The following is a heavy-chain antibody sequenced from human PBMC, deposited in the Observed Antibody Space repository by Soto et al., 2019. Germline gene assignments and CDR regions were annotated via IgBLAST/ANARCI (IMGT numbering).Heavy chain of an antibody. D-gene: IGHD3-10*01. CDR2: IYYSGST. V-gene: IGHV4-31*03. CDR3: ARERPHYGSGSYTVESLDY. CDR1: GGSISSGGYY. Sequence: QVQLQESGPGLVKPSQTLSLTCTVSGGSISSGGYYWSWIRQHPGKGLEWIGYIYYSGSTYYNPSLKSRVTIAVDTSKNQCSLKLSSVTAADTAVYYCARERPHYGSGSYTVESLDYWGQGTLVTVSS. J-gene: IGHJ4*02.